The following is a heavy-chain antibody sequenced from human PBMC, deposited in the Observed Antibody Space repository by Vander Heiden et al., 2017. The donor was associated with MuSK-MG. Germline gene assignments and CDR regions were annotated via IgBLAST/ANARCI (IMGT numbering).Heavy chain of an antibody. Sequence: LQESAPGLLTSSGPLPLTCTVVGDYINGLSPLWGWIRQPPGKGLAWVGSIDYRGTTSYNPSRRSRVTISRDPSKNQVSLRLSSVTAADTAVYGCARLKKGDYYYSYYRGVWGKGTTVTVSS. CDR2: IDYRGTT. D-gene: IGHD2-21*02. CDR1: GDYINGLSPL. J-gene: IGHJ6*03. CDR3: ARLKKGDYYYSYYRGV. V-gene: IGHV4-39*01.